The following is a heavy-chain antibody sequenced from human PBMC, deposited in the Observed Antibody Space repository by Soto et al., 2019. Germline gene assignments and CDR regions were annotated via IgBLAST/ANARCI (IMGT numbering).Heavy chain of an antibody. J-gene: IGHJ6*02. CDR2: INPKSGGT. Sequence: ASVKVSCKASGYSFTDYHIHWVRQAPGQGLEWLGRINPKSGGTSTAQKFQGWVAMTTDTSISTASMELTRLTSDDTAIYYCARGDSTDCSNGVCSFFYNHDMDVWGQGTTVTAP. V-gene: IGHV1-2*04. CDR1: GYSFTDYH. CDR3: ARGDSTDCSNGVCSFFYNHDMDV. D-gene: IGHD2-8*01.